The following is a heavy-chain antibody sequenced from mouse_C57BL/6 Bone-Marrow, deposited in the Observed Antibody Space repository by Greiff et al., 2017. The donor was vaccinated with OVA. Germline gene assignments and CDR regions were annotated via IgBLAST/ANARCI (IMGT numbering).Heavy chain of an antibody. CDR3: ARGLYWFAY. Sequence: EVKVEESGGGLVKPGGSLKLSCAASGFTFSSYAMSWVRQTPEKRLEWVATISDGGSYTYYPDNVKGRFTITRDNAKNNLYLQMSHLKSEDTAMYYCARGLYWFAYWGQGTLVTVSA. CDR1: GFTFSSYA. D-gene: IGHD2-12*01. J-gene: IGHJ3*01. CDR2: ISDGGSYT. V-gene: IGHV5-4*03.